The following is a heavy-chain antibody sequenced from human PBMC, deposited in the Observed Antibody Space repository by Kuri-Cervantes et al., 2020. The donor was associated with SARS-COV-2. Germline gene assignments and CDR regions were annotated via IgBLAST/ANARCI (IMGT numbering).Heavy chain of an antibody. D-gene: IGHD6-6*01. J-gene: IGHJ6*03. V-gene: IGHV3-64*02. CDR3: ARDLGSSTWIYYYYYVDV. Sequence: GGSLRLSCAASGFTFSSYAMHWVRQAPGKGLEYVSAISSNGGSTYYADSVKGRFTISRDNSKNTLYLQMGSLRAEDMAVYYCARDLGSSTWIYYYYYVDVWGKGTTVTVSS. CDR1: GFTFSSYA. CDR2: ISSNGGST.